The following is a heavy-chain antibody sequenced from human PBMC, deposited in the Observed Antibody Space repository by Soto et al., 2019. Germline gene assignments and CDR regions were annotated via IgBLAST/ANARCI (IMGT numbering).Heavy chain of an antibody. J-gene: IGHJ1*01. V-gene: IGHV3-23*01. CDR1: GFTFSNFD. Sequence: GGSLRLSCAASGFTFSNFDMSWVRQAPGKGLEWVSGISTSGGTTYYADSVKGRFTSSRDSSKNTLYLQMTSLRAEDTAVYYCATGTAAPAHWGQGTLVTVSS. CDR2: ISTSGGTT. D-gene: IGHD6-13*01. CDR3: ATGTAAPAH.